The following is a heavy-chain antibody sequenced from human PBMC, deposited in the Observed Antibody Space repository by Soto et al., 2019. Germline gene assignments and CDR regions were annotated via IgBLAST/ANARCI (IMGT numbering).Heavy chain of an antibody. CDR1: GASITRDGYY. CDR2: IYYSGNT. J-gene: IGHJ4*02. D-gene: IGHD3-10*01. CDR3: ARTVGSGSPDFDY. V-gene: IGHV4-31*03. Sequence: QVQLQQSGPGLVKPSQTLSLTCTVSGASITRDGYYWSWLRQHPGKGLEWIGHIYYSGNTSYDLSLGSRLTISVDPSKNQFSLRLTSVTAADTAVYYCARTVGSGSPDFDYWGQGTLVTVSS.